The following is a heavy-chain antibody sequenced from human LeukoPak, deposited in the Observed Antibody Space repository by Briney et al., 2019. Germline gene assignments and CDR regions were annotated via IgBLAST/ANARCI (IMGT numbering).Heavy chain of an antibody. CDR1: GYTFTSYY. Sequence: ASVKVSCKASGYTFTSYYMHWVRQAPGQGLEWMGIINPSGGSTSYAQKFQGRVTMTRDTSTSTVYMELSSLRSEDTAVYYCAREYDILTGKGHFDYWGQGTLVTVSS. J-gene: IGHJ4*02. D-gene: IGHD3-9*01. V-gene: IGHV1-46*01. CDR2: INPSGGST. CDR3: AREYDILTGKGHFDY.